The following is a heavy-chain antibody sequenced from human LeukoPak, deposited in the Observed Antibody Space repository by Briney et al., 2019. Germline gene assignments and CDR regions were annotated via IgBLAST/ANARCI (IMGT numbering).Heavy chain of an antibody. CDR1: GFTFSTYW. CDR3: ASSLRAVPGGSFDF. CDR2: INRDGSEK. D-gene: IGHD6-13*01. V-gene: IGHV3-7*01. J-gene: IGHJ4*02. Sequence: QSGGSLTLSCAASGFTFSTYWLGWVRQAPGKGLEWVANINRDGSEKYYMVSVKGRFTISRDNGKSPLYLQINSLRAEGTALYYCASSLRAVPGGSFDFWGQGTLVTVS.